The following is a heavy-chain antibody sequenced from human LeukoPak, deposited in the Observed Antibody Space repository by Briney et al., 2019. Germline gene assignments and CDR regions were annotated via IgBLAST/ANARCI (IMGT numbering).Heavy chain of an antibody. CDR2: IYHSGST. V-gene: IGHV4-4*02. Sequence: PGGSLRLSCAASGFTFSSYWMSWVRQPPGKGLEWIGEIYHSGSTNYNPSLKSRVTISVDKSKNQFSLKLSSVTAADTAVYYCARVQHSSGWYRLDPWGQGTLVTVSS. J-gene: IGHJ5*02. D-gene: IGHD6-19*01. CDR1: GFTFSSYW. CDR3: ARVQHSSGWYRLDP.